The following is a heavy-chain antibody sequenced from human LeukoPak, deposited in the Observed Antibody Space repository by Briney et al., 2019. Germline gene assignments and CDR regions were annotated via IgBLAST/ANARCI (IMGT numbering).Heavy chain of an antibody. V-gene: IGHV1-8*01. Sequence: ASVKVSCKASGYTFTSYDINWVRQATGQGLEWMGWMNPNSGNTGYAQKFQGRVTMTRNTSISTAYMELSSLRSEDTAVYYCARVGVLLWFGELWDYYYGMDVWGQGTTVTVSS. CDR1: GYTFTSYD. CDR3: ARVGVLLWFGELWDYYYGMDV. D-gene: IGHD3-10*01. J-gene: IGHJ6*02. CDR2: MNPNSGNT.